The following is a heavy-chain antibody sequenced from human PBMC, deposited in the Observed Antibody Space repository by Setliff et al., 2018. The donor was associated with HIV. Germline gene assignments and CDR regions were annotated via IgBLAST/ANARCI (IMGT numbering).Heavy chain of an antibody. CDR3: AREGVVPAHFDY. CDR2: IKQDGSEK. Sequence: QPGGSLRLSCAASGFTFSSYWMSWVRQAPGKGLEWVANIKQAPGKGLEWVANIKQDGSEKYYVDSVKRRFTISRDNAKNSLYLQMNSLRAEDTAVYYCAREGVVPAHFDYWGQGTLVTVSS. J-gene: IGHJ4*02. V-gene: IGHV3-7*01. D-gene: IGHD2-2*01. CDR1: GFTFSSYW.